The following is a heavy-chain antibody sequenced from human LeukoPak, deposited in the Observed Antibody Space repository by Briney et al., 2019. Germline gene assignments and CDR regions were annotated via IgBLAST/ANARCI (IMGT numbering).Heavy chain of an antibody. D-gene: IGHD1-1*01. CDR3: TTGYNWNDDLDY. CDR1: GFTFSDYY. J-gene: IGHJ4*02. V-gene: IGHV3-15*01. CDR2: IKSKTDGGTT. Sequence: GGSLRLSCAASGFTFSDYYMSWIRQAPGKGLEWVGRIKSKTDGGTTDYAAPVKGRFTISRDDSKNTRYLQMNSLKTEDTAVYYCTTGYNWNDDLDYWGQGTLVTVSS.